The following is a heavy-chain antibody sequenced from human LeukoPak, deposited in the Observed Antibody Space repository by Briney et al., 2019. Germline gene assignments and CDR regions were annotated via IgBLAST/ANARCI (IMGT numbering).Heavy chain of an antibody. J-gene: IGHJ4*02. D-gene: IGHD6-19*01. CDR1: GGTFSSYA. CDR2: IIPIFGTA. CDR3: AKDRVSSGWYAAY. Sequence: SVKVSCKASGGTFSSYAISWVRQAPGQGLEWMGGIIPIFGTANYAQKFQGRVTITTDESTSTAYMELSSLRSEDTAVYYCAKDRVSSGWYAAYWGQGTLVTVSS. V-gene: IGHV1-69*05.